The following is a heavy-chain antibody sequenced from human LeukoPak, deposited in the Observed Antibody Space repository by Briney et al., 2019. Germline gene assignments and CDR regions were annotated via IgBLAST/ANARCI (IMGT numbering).Heavy chain of an antibody. CDR2: ISWNSGSI. V-gene: IGHV3-9*01. D-gene: IGHD2-2*02. J-gene: IGHJ1*01. CDR3: AKVDGYCSSTSCYRDAEYFQH. CDR1: GFTFDDYA. Sequence: GRSLRLSCAASGFTFDDYAMHWVRPAPGKGLEWVSGISWNSGSIGYADSVKGRFTISRDNAKNSLYLQMNSLRAEDTALYYCAKVDGYCSSTSCYRDAEYFQHWGQGTLVTVSS.